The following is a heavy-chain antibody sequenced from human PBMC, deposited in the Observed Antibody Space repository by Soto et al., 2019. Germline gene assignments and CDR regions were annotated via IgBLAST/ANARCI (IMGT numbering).Heavy chain of an antibody. D-gene: IGHD2-15*01. Sequence: EVQLVESGGGLVKPGGSLRQSCAASGFTFSSYSMNWVRQAPGEGLEWVSSISSSSSYIYYADSVKGRFTISRDNAKNSLYLQMNSLRAEDTAVYYCARDDCSGGSCYFLDYWGQGTLVTVSS. CDR1: GFTFSSYS. CDR3: ARDDCSGGSCYFLDY. V-gene: IGHV3-21*01. CDR2: ISSSSSYI. J-gene: IGHJ4*02.